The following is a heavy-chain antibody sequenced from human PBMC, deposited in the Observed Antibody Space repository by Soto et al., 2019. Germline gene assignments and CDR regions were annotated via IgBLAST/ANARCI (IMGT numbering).Heavy chain of an antibody. D-gene: IGHD1-20*01. V-gene: IGHV3-48*03. Sequence: EVQLVESGGGLVQPGGSLRLSCAASGFTFSSYEMNWVRQAPGKGLEGVSYISSSGRTIYYADSVKGRFTICRDNAKNSLYLQMNSLRAEDTAVYYCARSGYNWNDGARGYFDYWGQGTLVTVSS. CDR2: ISSSGRTI. CDR1: GFTFSSYE. J-gene: IGHJ4*02. CDR3: ARSGYNWNDGARGYFDY.